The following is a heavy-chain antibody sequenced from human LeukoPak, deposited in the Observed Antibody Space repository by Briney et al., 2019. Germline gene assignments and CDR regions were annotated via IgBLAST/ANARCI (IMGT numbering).Heavy chain of an antibody. CDR1: GGSISSSSYY. V-gene: IGHV4-39*01. CDR2: IDNSGSA. Sequence: PSETLSLTCTVSGGSISSSSYYWSWIRQPPGKGLEWIGTIDNSGSAYYNPSLKSRVTISVDTSKDQLSLKVTSVTAADTAVYYCARPPGIAAAWFYPWGQGTLVTVSS. J-gene: IGHJ5*02. CDR3: ARPPGIAAAWFYP. D-gene: IGHD6-13*01.